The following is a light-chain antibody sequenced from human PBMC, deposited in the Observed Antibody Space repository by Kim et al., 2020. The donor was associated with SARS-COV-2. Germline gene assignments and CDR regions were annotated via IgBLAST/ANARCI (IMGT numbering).Light chain of an antibody. Sequence: EIVMTQSPATLSVSPGERATLSCRASQSVSSNLAWYQQKPGQAPRLLIYGASTRATGIPARFSGSGSGTEFTLTISSLQSEDFALYYCQHNNNWPLTFGQGTKVDIK. J-gene: IGKJ1*01. CDR2: GAS. CDR3: QHNNNWPLT. V-gene: IGKV3-15*01. CDR1: QSVSSN.